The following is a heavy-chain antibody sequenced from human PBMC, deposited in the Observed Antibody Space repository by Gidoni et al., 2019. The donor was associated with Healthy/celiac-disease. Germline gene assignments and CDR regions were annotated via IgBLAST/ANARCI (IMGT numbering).Heavy chain of an antibody. CDR2: IYYSGST. CDR3: ARQGYSYAFDY. J-gene: IGHJ4*02. D-gene: IGHD5-18*01. CDR1: GGSISSSSYY. V-gene: IGHV4-39*01. Sequence: QLQLQESGPGLVKPSETLSLTCTVSGGSISSSSYYWGWIRQPPGKGLEWIGSIYYSGSTYYNPSLKSRVTISVDTSKNQFSLKLSSVTAADTAVYYCARQGYSYAFDYWGQGTLVTVSS.